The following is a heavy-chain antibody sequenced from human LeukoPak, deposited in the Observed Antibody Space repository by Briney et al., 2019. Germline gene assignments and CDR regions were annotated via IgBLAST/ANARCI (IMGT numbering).Heavy chain of an antibody. CDR2: FDPEDGET. CDR1: GYTFTSYY. V-gene: IGHV1-24*01. Sequence: ASVKVSCKASGYTFTSYYMHWVRQAPGKGLEWMGGFDPEDGETIYAQKFQGRVTMTEDTSTDTAYMELSSLRSEDTAVYYCATLRVRWSSDAFDIWGQGTMVTVSS. D-gene: IGHD4-23*01. CDR3: ATLRVRWSSDAFDI. J-gene: IGHJ3*02.